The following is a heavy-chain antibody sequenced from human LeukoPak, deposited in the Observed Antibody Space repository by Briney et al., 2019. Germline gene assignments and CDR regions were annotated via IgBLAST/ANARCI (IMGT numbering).Heavy chain of an antibody. CDR2: IKQDGSEK. Sequence: PGGSLRLSCAASGFTFSSYWMTWIRQAPGKGLEWVANIKQDGSEKYYVDSVKGRFTISRDNAKNSLYLQMNSLRAEDTAVYYCARDAGGGYSCYDCWGQGTLVTVFS. D-gene: IGHD2-2*01. CDR1: GFTFSSYW. J-gene: IGHJ4*02. CDR3: ARDAGGGYSCYDC. V-gene: IGHV3-7*01.